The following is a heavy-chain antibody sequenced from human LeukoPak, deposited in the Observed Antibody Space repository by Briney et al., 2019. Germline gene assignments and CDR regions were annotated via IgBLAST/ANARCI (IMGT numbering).Heavy chain of an antibody. CDR2: INPSGGST. V-gene: IGHV1-46*01. J-gene: IGHJ4*02. CDR1: GYTFASYY. D-gene: IGHD3-9*01. Sequence: ASVKVSCKASGYTFASYYMHWVRQAPGQGLEWMAIINPSGGSTSYAEKFQGRVTITRDMSTSTVYMELSSLRSEDTAVYYCARGFLTGPHDYWGQGTLVTVSS. CDR3: ARGFLTGPHDY.